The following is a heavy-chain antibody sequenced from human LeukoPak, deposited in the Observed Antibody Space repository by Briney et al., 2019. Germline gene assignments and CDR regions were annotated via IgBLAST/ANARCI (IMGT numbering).Heavy chain of an antibody. D-gene: IGHD5-24*01. CDR3: ARGNGYNYDLDY. CDR1: GDSISNFY. CDR2: IYTSGST. Sequence: SETLSLTCTVSGDSISNFYWSWIRQPAGKGLEWIGRIYTSGSTNYNPSLKSRVTMSVDTSKNQFSLKLSSVTAADTAVYYCARGNGYNYDLDYWGQGTLVTVSS. J-gene: IGHJ4*02. V-gene: IGHV4-4*07.